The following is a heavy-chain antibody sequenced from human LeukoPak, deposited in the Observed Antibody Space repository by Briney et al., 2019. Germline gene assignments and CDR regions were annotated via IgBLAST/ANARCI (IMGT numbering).Heavy chain of an antibody. D-gene: IGHD3-22*01. Sequence: GGSLRLSCAASGFTFNIYGMQWVRQSPGKGLGWVTFIRYDGSYKFYADSVKGRFTISRDNSPNTLYLQMNNRGPEDTALYYCSKPRQPYDSSDFFFDYWGHGTLVAVSS. CDR3: SKPRQPYDSSDFFFDY. CDR2: IRYDGSYK. J-gene: IGHJ4*01. CDR1: GFTFNIYG. V-gene: IGHV3-30*02.